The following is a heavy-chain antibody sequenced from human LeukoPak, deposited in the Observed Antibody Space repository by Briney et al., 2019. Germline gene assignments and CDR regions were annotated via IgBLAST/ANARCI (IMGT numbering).Heavy chain of an antibody. CDR2: IYSGGST. J-gene: IGHJ6*03. V-gene: IGHV3-53*01. CDR1: GFTVSSNY. Sequence: PGGSLRLSCAASGFTVSSNYMSWVRQAPGKGLEWVSVIYSGGSTYCADSVKGRFTISRDNSKNTLYLQMNSLRAEDTAVYYCAREVREDYYMDVWGKGTTVTVSS. D-gene: IGHD3-10*01. CDR3: AREVREDYYMDV.